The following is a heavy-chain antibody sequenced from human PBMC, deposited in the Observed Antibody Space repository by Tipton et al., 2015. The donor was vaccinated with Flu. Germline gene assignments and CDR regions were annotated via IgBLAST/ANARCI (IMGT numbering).Heavy chain of an antibody. CDR2: IGTAGDT. V-gene: IGHV3-13*01. Sequence: SLRLSCIASGFTFSNYDMHWVRQATGKGLEWVSAIGTAGDTYYPGSVKGRFTISRENAKNSLYLQMNSLRAGDTAVYYCARGRTRGFDPWGQGTLVTVSS. CDR3: ARGRTRGFDP. CDR1: GFTFSNYD. J-gene: IGHJ5*02.